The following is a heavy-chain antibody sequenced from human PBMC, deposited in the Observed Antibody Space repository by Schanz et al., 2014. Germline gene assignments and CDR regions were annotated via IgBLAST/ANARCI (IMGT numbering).Heavy chain of an antibody. D-gene: IGHD2-2*01. CDR3: ARGSPPYCTSTSCYLEP. Sequence: QVPLVQSGAEVKKPGASVKVSCKASGYTLTNFDINWVRQAPGQGLEWMGRINPNTGGTNFAQKFQGRVTMTRDTSITTAYMDLSGLTSDDTAVYYCARGSPPYCTSTSCYLEPWGQGTLVTVSS. V-gene: IGHV1-2*06. J-gene: IGHJ5*02. CDR1: GYTLTNFD. CDR2: INPNTGGT.